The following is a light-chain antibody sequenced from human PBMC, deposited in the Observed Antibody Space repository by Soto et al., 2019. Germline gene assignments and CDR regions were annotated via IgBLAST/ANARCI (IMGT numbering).Light chain of an antibody. J-gene: IGLJ2*01. CDR2: DVS. CDR3: SSYTSTTTVVV. CDR1: SSDVGGYNY. Sequence: QSALTQPASVSGSPGQSITISCTGSSSDVGGYNYVSWYQQHPGKAPKLMIFDVSNRPSGVSNRFSGSKSGNTASLTISGRQAADEADYYCSSYTSTTTVVVFGGGTKLTVL. V-gene: IGLV2-14*01.